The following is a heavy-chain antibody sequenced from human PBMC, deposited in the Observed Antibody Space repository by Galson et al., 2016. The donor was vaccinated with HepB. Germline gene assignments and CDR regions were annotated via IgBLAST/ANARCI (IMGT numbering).Heavy chain of an antibody. Sequence: SLRLSCAASGFTFSSYAMSWVRQAPGKGLEWVSAISGSGGSTYYADSVKGRFTISRDNSKNTLYLQMNSLRAEDTAVYYCAKDFRLTMIIVGSGGGDYWGQGTLVTVSS. CDR1: GFTFSSYA. D-gene: IGHD3-22*01. CDR2: ISGSGGST. CDR3: AKDFRLTMIIVGSGGGDY. V-gene: IGHV3-23*01. J-gene: IGHJ4*02.